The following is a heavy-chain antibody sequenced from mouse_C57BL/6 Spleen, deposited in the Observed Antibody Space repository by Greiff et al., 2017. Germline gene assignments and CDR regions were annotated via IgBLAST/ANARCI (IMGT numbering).Heavy chain of an antibody. CDR2: IYPGDGDT. J-gene: IGHJ2*01. D-gene: IGHD1-1*01. CDR3: ARAEDYYGSSPYFDY. Sequence: VQLQQPGPELVKPGASVKISCKASGYAFSSSWMNRVKQRPGKGLEWIGRIYPGDGDTNYNGKFKGKATLTADKSSSTAYMQLSSLTSEDSAVYFCARAEDYYGSSPYFDYWGQGTTLTVSS. V-gene: IGHV1-82*01. CDR1: GYAFSSSW.